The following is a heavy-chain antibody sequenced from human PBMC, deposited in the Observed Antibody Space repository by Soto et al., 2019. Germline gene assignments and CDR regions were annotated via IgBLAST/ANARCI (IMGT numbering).Heavy chain of an antibody. V-gene: IGHV4-59*01. CDR3: ARAYNYDFWSGYKWYNWFDP. Sequence: SETLSLTCTVSGGSISSYYWSWIRQPPGKGLEWIGYIYYSGSTNYNPSLKSRVTISVDMSKNQFSLKLSSVTAADTAVYYCARAYNYDFWSGYKWYNWFDPWGQGTLVTAPQ. CDR2: IYYSGST. CDR1: GGSISSYY. D-gene: IGHD3-3*01. J-gene: IGHJ5*02.